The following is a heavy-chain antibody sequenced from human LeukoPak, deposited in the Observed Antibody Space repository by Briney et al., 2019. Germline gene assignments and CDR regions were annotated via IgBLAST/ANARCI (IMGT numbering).Heavy chain of an antibody. D-gene: IGHD3-10*01. V-gene: IGHV3-23*01. J-gene: IGHJ4*02. CDR1: GFTFSSYA. CDR3: AKGSDLWFGET. Sequence: PGGSLRLSCAASGFTFSSYAMSWVCQAPGEGLEWVSVISGSGGSTYYADSVKGRFTISRDNSKNTVYLKMNSLRAEDTAVYYCAKGSDLWFGETWGQGTLVTVSS. CDR2: ISGSGGST.